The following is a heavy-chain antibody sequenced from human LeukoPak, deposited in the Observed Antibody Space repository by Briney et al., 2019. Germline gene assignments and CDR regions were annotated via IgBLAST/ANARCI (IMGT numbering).Heavy chain of an antibody. D-gene: IGHD2-2*01. CDR2: IKEDGSEK. J-gene: IGHJ5*02. V-gene: IGHV3-7*01. CDR3: ARGRTCSSTNCYGEHTFS. Sequence: PGGSLSLSRAASGFPLCRFWMSCVRHAPGKGVECVANIKEDGSEKYSVDSVKGRFTISRDNAKNSLYLQMNSLRAEDTAVYYCARGRTCSSTNCYGEHTFSWGQGTLVTVSS. CDR1: GFPLCRFW.